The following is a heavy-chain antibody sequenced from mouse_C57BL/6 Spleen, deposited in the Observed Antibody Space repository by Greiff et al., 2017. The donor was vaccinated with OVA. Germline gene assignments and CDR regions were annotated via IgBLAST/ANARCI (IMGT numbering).Heavy chain of an antibody. V-gene: IGHV1-52*01. CDR1: GYTFTSYW. D-gene: IGHD2-2*01. J-gene: IGHJ1*03. CDR3: ARRNGYDGGYFDV. CDR2: IDPSDSET. Sequence: QVQLQQPGAELVRPGSSVKLSCKASGYTFTSYWMHWVKQRPIQGLEWIGNIDPSDSETHYNQKFKDKATLTVDKSSSTAYMQLSSLTSEDSAVYYCARRNGYDGGYFDVWGTGTTVTVSS.